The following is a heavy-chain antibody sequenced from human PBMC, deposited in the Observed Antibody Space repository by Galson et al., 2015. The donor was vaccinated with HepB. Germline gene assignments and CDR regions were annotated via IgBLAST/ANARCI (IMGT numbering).Heavy chain of an antibody. CDR2: ISSSSSYT. Sequence: SLRLSCAASGFTFSDYYMSWIRQAPGKGLEWVSYISSSSSYTNYADSVKGRFTISRDNAKNSLYLQMNSLRAEDTAVYYCARVGIAAAGSDYWGQGTLVTVSS. J-gene: IGHJ4*02. CDR1: GFTFSDYY. D-gene: IGHD6-13*01. V-gene: IGHV3-11*06. CDR3: ARVGIAAAGSDY.